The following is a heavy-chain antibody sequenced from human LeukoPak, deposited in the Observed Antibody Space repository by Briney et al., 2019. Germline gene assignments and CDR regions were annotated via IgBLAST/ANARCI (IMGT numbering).Heavy chain of an antibody. J-gene: IGHJ5*02. Sequence: SETLSLTCTVSSYSISSGYCWGWIRQPPGKGLEWIGSIYHSGSAYYNPSLKSRVTISVDTSKNQFSLKVNSVTTADTAVYYCARVPHGETIFGVVLYWFDPWGQGTLVTVSS. CDR2: IYHSGSA. CDR3: ARVPHGETIFGVVLYWFDP. D-gene: IGHD3-3*01. CDR1: SYSISSGYC. V-gene: IGHV4-38-2*02.